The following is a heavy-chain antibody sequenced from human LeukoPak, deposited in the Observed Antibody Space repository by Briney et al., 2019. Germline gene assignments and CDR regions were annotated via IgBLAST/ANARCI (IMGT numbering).Heavy chain of an antibody. J-gene: IGHJ4*02. CDR2: ISYSGST. Sequence: PSTTLSLTCAVSGGSVNSVTYYWAWVRQPPGKGLEWIGYISYSGSTNYNPSLKSRVTISVDTSKNQFSLKLSSVTAADTAVYYCARYVWGSYPTFEDYWGQGTLVTVSS. CDR1: GGSVNSVTYY. D-gene: IGHD3-16*02. CDR3: ARYVWGSYPTFEDY. V-gene: IGHV4-61*01.